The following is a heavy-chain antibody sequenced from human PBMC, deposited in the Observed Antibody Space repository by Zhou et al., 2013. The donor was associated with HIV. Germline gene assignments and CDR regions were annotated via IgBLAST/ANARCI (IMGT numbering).Heavy chain of an antibody. CDR2: IIPILGIA. D-gene: IGHD3-10*01. CDR1: GGTFSSYA. V-gene: IGHV1-69*04. Sequence: QVQLVQSGAEVKKPGSSVKVSCKASGGTFSSYAISWVRQAPGQGLEWMGRIIPILGIANYAQKFQGRVTITADKSTSTAYMELSSLRSEDTAVYYCARGRAGRGLSYYMDVWGQRGPRVTVSS. CDR3: ARGRAGRGLSYYMDV. J-gene: IGHJ6*03.